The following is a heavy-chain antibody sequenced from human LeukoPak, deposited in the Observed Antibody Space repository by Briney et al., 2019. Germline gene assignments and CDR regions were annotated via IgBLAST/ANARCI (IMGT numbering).Heavy chain of an antibody. Sequence: SETLSLTCTVSGASISNDYWSWIRQPPGKRLEFIGYIHYSGTAKYNSSLESRVTFSVDTSKSQFSLKVTSVTAADTAVYYCARYSRSGDFVFNSWGQGTLVTVSS. CDR1: GASISNDY. J-gene: IGHJ4*02. CDR2: IHYSGTA. D-gene: IGHD4-17*01. V-gene: IGHV4-59*08. CDR3: ARYSRSGDFVFNS.